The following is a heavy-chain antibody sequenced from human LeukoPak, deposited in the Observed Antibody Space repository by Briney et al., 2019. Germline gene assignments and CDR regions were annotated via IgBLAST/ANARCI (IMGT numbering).Heavy chain of an antibody. V-gene: IGHV1-24*01. D-gene: IGHD2-21*01. CDR2: FDPEEGEI. CDR3: ATEWPNGGCQATILDN. CDR1: GNTLTELS. J-gene: IGHJ4*02. Sequence: ASVQVSCKVSGNTLTELSIHWVRQAPGKRPEWMGGFDPEEGEIIYAQKFQGRVTMTEDTTTDTAYMDLSSLTSDDTAVYFCATEWPNGGCQATILDNWGQGTLVTVSS.